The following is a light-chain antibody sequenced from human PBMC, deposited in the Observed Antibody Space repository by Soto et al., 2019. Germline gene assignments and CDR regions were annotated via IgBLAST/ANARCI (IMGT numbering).Light chain of an antibody. J-gene: IGKJ5*01. Sequence: EIVLTQSPGTLALSPGERATLSCRASQSVSSSSLAWYQHKPGQAPRLLIYGASSRPTGITDRFSGSGSETEFTITISRLEHEDFAVYYCQQYGTSPITFGQGTRLEIK. CDR3: QQYGTSPIT. CDR1: QSVSSSS. CDR2: GAS. V-gene: IGKV3-20*01.